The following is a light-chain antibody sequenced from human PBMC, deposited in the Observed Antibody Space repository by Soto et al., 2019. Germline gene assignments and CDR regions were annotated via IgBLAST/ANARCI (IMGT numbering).Light chain of an antibody. CDR2: DVS. Sequence: DIQMTQSPSTLSASVGVRVTISCRANQSISNLLAWYQQKPGKAPKLLIYDVSNLESGVPSRFRGSGSGTEFTLTISSLQPDDFATYYCQQYNNYSWTFGQGTKVEIK. J-gene: IGKJ1*01. CDR1: QSISNL. CDR3: QQYNNYSWT. V-gene: IGKV1-5*01.